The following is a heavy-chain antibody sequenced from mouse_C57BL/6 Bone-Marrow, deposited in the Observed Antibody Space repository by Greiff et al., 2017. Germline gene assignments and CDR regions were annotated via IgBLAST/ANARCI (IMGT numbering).Heavy chain of an antibody. Sequence: QVPLQQSGAELARPGASVKMSCKASGYTFTSYTMHWVKQRPGQGLEWIGYINPSSGYTKYNQKFKDKATLTADKSSSTAYMQLSSLTSEDSAVYYGARSETAQALDYWGQGTTLTVSS. J-gene: IGHJ2*01. CDR1: GYTFTSYT. CDR2: INPSSGYT. D-gene: IGHD3-2*02. V-gene: IGHV1-4*01. CDR3: ARSETAQALDY.